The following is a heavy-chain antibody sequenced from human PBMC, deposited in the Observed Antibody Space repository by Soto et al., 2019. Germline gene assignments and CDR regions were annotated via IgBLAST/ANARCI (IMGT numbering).Heavy chain of an antibody. CDR1: DGSISSYY. D-gene: IGHD4-17*01. CDR3: ARHRAFGDYRAFDI. J-gene: IGHJ3*02. V-gene: IGHV4-59*08. CDR2: IYSSGRT. Sequence: LLTICLTCTVSDGSISSYYCSWIRQPPGRRLEWIGYIYSSGRTNYNPSLKSRVTISVDTSRNQFSLNLSSVTAADTAVYYCARHRAFGDYRAFDIWGQGTMVTVSS.